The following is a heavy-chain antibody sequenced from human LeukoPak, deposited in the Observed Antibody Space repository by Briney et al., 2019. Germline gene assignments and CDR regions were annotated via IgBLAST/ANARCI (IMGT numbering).Heavy chain of an antibody. Sequence: SVKVSCKASGGTFSSYAISWVRQAPGQGLEWMGGIIPIFGTANYAQKFQGRVTITADESPSTAYMELSSLRSEDTPVNYCARGPTTGYGSGTRLASMDVWGKGTRVTVSS. J-gene: IGHJ6*03. CDR2: IIPIFGTA. V-gene: IGHV1-69*01. CDR3: ARGPTTGYGSGTRLASMDV. CDR1: GGTFSSYA. D-gene: IGHD3-10*01.